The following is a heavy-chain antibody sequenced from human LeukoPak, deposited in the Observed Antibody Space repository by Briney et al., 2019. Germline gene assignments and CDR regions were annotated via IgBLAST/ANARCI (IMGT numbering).Heavy chain of an antibody. CDR1: GFTFSTYG. CDR3: AREQNDSLDY. V-gene: IGHV3-33*08. J-gene: IGHJ4*02. CDR2: IWYDGSDK. Sequence: PGGSLRLSCAVSGFTFSTYGIHWVRQAPGKGLEWVAVIWYDGSDKYYADSVKGRFTISRDNSKNTLYLQMNSLRAEDTAVYYCAREQNDSLDYWGQGTLVTVPS. D-gene: IGHD3-22*01.